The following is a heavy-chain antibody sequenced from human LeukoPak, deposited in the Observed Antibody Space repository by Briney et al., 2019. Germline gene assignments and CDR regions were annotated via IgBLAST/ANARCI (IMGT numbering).Heavy chain of an antibody. CDR2: VGIDSSNT. J-gene: IGHJ4*02. CDR1: GFTFSDYS. Sequence: GGSLRLSCAASGFTFSDYSMNWVRQAPGKGLEWISWVGIDSSNTKYADSVKGRFTISGEKAKNSLYLQMSSLRVEDTAVYYCARDHNYAFDNWGQGTLVTVSS. D-gene: IGHD1-1*01. V-gene: IGHV3-48*01. CDR3: ARDHNYAFDN.